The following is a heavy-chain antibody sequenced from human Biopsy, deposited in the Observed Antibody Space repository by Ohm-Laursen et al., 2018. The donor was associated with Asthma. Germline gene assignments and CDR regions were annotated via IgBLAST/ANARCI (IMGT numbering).Heavy chain of an antibody. J-gene: IGHJ6*02. CDR2: IYYSGST. CDR3: ARDGSSVAGTPYGMDV. Sequence: TLSLTCTVSGGAIDSGAYYWGWIRQLPGKGLEWIGYIYYSGSTYYNPSLKSRVTISVDTSKNQFSLKLSSVTAADTAVYYCARDGSSVAGTPYGMDVWGQGTTVTVSS. CDR1: GGAIDSGAYY. D-gene: IGHD6-19*01. V-gene: IGHV4-31*03.